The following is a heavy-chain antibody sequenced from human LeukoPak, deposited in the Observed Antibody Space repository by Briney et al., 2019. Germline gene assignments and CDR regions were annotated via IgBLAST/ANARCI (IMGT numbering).Heavy chain of an antibody. J-gene: IGHJ4*02. CDR3: ATAALYGGYDFDF. D-gene: IGHD5-12*01. CDR2: INPDRGAT. CDR1: GYTLTGFY. Sequence: ASAKVSCKASGYTLTGFYMHWVRPAPAQGLELMGWINPDRGATNSAPRFQGRVTLTRDTSINAVYMELMRLRSDDTAVYYCATAALYGGYDFDFWGQGTLVSVSS. V-gene: IGHV1-2*02.